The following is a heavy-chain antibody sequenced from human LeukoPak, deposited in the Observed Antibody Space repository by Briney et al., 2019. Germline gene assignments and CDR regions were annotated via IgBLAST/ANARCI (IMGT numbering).Heavy chain of an antibody. CDR1: GGSISSYY. CDR2: IYYSGST. J-gene: IGHJ4*02. Sequence: RPSETLSLTCTVSGGSISSYYWSWIRQPPGKGLEWIGYIYYSGSTNYNPSLKSRVTISVDTSKNQFSLKLSSVTAADTAVYYCARGRVLLWFGESTSFDYWGQGTLVTVSS. CDR3: ARGRVLLWFGESTSFDY. D-gene: IGHD3-10*01. V-gene: IGHV4-59*01.